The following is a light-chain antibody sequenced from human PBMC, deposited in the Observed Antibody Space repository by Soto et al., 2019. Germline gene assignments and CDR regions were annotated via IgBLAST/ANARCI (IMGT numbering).Light chain of an antibody. Sequence: DIQMTQSPSTLSASEGDRVTISCRASQSVSIWLAWYQQKPGRAPKLLIYKSSILESGVPSRFSGSGSGTEFTLTISSLQPDDFATYYCQQFNTSPWTFGLGTKVEIK. CDR2: KSS. CDR1: QSVSIW. CDR3: QQFNTSPWT. V-gene: IGKV1-5*03. J-gene: IGKJ1*01.